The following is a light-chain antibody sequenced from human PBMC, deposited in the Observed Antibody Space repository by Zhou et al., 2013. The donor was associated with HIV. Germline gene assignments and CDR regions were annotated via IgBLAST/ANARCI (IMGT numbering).Light chain of an antibody. CDR2: AAS. J-gene: IGKJ1*01. V-gene: IGKV1-8*01. CDR1: EDISTY. CDR3: QQYYSYPPT. Sequence: AIRVTQSPSSLSASTGDRVTITCRASEDISTYLAWYQQKSGKAPKILMYAASTLQSAVPSRFSGSGSGTDFTLTINCLQSEDFATYYCQQYYSYPPTFGQGTKVEIK.